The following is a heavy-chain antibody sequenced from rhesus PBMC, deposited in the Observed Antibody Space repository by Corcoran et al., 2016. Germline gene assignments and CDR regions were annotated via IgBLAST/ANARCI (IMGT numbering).Heavy chain of an antibody. J-gene: IGHJ5-1*01. V-gene: IGHV4-143*01. CDR3: ASGLNAWVKNLNRFDV. CDR2: VYGNSPNT. D-gene: IGHD5-24*01. CDR1: GGSISDYYF. Sequence: QVQLQESGPGLVKPSETLSLTCSVSGGSISDYYFWSWIRQSPGKGLEWVGGVYGNSPNTYSNPYLKSRVTIATDTSQNQFSLRLTSVTAADTAVYDCASGLNAWVKNLNRFDVWGPGVLVTVSS.